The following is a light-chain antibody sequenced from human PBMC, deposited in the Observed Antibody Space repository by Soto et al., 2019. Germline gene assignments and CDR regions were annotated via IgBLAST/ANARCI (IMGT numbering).Light chain of an antibody. J-gene: IGLJ3*02. CDR2: GNS. Sequence: QSVLTQPPSVSGAPGQRVTSSCTGSSSNIGAGYDVHWYQQLPGTAPKLLIYGNSNRPSGVPDRFSGSKSGTSASLAITGLQAEDEADYYCQSYDSSLSGWVFGGGTQLTV. V-gene: IGLV1-40*01. CDR1: SSNIGAGYD. CDR3: QSYDSSLSGWV.